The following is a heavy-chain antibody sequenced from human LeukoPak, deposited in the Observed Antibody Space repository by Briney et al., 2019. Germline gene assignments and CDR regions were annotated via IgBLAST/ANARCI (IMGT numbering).Heavy chain of an antibody. D-gene: IGHD4-17*01. CDR1: GFTFDDYT. Sequence: PGGSLRLSCAASGFTFDDYTMHWVRHAPGKGLEWVSLISWDGGSTYYADSVKGRFTISRDNSKNSLYLQMNSLRTEDTALYYCAKETTGPYYFDYWGQGTLVTVSS. J-gene: IGHJ4*02. CDR3: AKETTGPYYFDY. CDR2: ISWDGGST. V-gene: IGHV3-43*01.